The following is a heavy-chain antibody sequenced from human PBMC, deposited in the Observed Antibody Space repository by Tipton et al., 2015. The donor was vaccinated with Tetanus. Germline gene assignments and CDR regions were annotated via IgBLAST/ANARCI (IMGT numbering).Heavy chain of an antibody. Sequence: TLSLTCAVRGGSFSDNFWSWIRQSPGKGLEWIGEINYTGSTTYNPSLESRVTMSVDTAKKEVSLRQNSVTAADTAVYYCAGAIVRWFVPWGQGTQVTVSS. CDR3: AGAIVRWFVP. V-gene: IGHV4-34*01. D-gene: IGHD2/OR15-2a*01. CDR1: GGSFSDNF. J-gene: IGHJ5*02. CDR2: INYTGST.